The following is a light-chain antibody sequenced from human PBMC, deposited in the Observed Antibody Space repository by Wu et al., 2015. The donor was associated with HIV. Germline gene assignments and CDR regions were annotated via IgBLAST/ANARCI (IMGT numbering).Light chain of an antibody. J-gene: IGKJ3*01. V-gene: IGKV1-5*03. Sequence: DIQMTQSPSTPSASVGDRVTITCRASQNINTWLAWYQQKPGRAPKLLLYKASSLESGVPSRFSGSGSGTEFTLTISSLRPDDFATYYCQQYNSYSYTFGPGTKVDLK. CDR2: KAS. CDR3: QQYNSYSYT. CDR1: QNINTW.